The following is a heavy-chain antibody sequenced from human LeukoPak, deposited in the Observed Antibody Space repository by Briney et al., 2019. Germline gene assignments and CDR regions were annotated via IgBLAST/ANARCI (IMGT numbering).Heavy chain of an antibody. Sequence: SETLSLTCAVYGGSFSGYYWSWIRQPPGKGLEWIGEINHSGSTNYNPSLKSRVTISVDTSKNQFSLKLSSVTAADTAVYYCARGLGGLWYGMDVWGQGTTVTASS. CDR2: INHSGST. CDR1: GGSFSGYY. V-gene: IGHV4-34*01. J-gene: IGHJ6*01. D-gene: IGHD1-26*01. CDR3: ARGLGGLWYGMDV.